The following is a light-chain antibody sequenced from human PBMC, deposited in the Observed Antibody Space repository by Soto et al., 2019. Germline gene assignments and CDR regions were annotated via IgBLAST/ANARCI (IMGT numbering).Light chain of an antibody. CDR2: EVN. V-gene: IGLV2-8*01. J-gene: IGLJ1*01. CDR1: SSDVGGYNL. CDR3: CSYADNNIYV. Sequence: LTQPPSASGSPGQSVTISCTGTSSDVGGYNLVSWYQQHPGKAPQLMIYEVNKRPSGVPDRFSGSKSGNTASLTVSGLQAEDEADYYCCSYADNNIYVFGTGTKVTVL.